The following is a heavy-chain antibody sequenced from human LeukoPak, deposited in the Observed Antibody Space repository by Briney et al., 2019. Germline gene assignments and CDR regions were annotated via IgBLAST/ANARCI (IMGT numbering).Heavy chain of an antibody. D-gene: IGHD4-23*01. CDR3: ARDRGGDYGGLGHWYFDL. CDR1: GGSINNNY. Sequence: SETLSLTCTVSGGSINNNYWSWIRQPPGKGLEWIGYLYYRGSTNYNPSLKSRVTISVDTSKNQFSLKLSSVTAADTAVYYCARDRGGDYGGLGHWYFDLWGRGTLVTVSS. V-gene: IGHV4-59*01. CDR2: LYYRGST. J-gene: IGHJ2*01.